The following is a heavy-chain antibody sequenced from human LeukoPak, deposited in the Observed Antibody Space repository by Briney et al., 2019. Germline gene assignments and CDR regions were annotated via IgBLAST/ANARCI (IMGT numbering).Heavy chain of an antibody. V-gene: IGHV1-69*13. CDR1: GGTFSSYA. CDR2: IIPIFGAA. Sequence: SVKVSCKASGGTFSSYAISWVRQAPGQGLEWMGGIIPIFGAANYAQKFQGRVTITADESTSTAYMELSSLRSEDTAVYYCARNAAEQLAAFDYWGQGTLVTVSS. CDR3: ARNAAEQLAAFDY. J-gene: IGHJ4*02. D-gene: IGHD6-6*01.